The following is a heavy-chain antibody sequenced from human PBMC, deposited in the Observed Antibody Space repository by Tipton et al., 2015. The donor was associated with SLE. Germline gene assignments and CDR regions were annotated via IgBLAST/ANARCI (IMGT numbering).Heavy chain of an antibody. V-gene: IGHV3-64*04. Sequence: SLRLSCSASGFTFSSYAMHWVRQAPGKGLEYVSAISSNGGSTYYADSVKGRFTISRDNSKNSLYLQMNSLRAEDTAVYYCAKDRGSGHPHYWGQGTLVTVSS. CDR1: GFTFSSYA. D-gene: IGHD3-10*01. J-gene: IGHJ4*02. CDR2: ISSNGGST. CDR3: AKDRGSGHPHY.